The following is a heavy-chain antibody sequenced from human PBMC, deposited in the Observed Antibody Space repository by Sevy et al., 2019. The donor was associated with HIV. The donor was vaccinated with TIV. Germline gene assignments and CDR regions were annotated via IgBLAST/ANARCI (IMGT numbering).Heavy chain of an antibody. J-gene: IGHJ6*02. CDR1: GFTFSSYA. CDR2: IRGSGGST. Sequence: GGSLRLSCAASGFTFSSYAMSWVRQAPGKGLEWVSAIRGSGGSTYYADSVKGRFTISRDNSKNTLYLQMNSLRAEDTAVYYCAKDPTYGDYFDYYYGMDVWGQGTTVTVSS. D-gene: IGHD4-17*01. V-gene: IGHV3-23*01. CDR3: AKDPTYGDYFDYYYGMDV.